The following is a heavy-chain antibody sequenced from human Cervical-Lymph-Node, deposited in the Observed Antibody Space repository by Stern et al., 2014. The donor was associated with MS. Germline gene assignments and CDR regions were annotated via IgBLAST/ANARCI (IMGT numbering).Heavy chain of an antibody. Sequence: GSGPALVKPTQTLTLTFTFSGFSLSTSGMRVSWIRQPPGKALEWLASIDWGDDKFYSTSLKTRLTISKDTSKNQVVLTMTNMDPVDTATYYCARSPPYYEFWNDYYYFDYWGQGTLVAVSS. CDR3: ARSPPYYEFWNDYYYFDY. J-gene: IGHJ4*02. V-gene: IGHV2-70*04. D-gene: IGHD3-3*01. CDR1: GFSLSTSGMR. CDR2: IDWGDDK.